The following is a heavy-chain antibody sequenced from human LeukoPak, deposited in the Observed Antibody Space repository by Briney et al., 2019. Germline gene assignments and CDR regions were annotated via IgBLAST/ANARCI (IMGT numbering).Heavy chain of an antibody. CDR2: IYTSGST. CDR1: GGSISSYY. J-gene: IGHJ5*02. Sequence: PSETLSLTCTVSGGSISSYYWSWIRQPPGKGLEWIGYIYTSGSTNYNPSLKSRVTISVDTSKNQFSLKLSSVTAADTAVYYCARHGYDSSGYYYDWFDPWGQGTLVTVSS. D-gene: IGHD3-22*01. V-gene: IGHV4-4*09. CDR3: ARHGYDSSGYYYDWFDP.